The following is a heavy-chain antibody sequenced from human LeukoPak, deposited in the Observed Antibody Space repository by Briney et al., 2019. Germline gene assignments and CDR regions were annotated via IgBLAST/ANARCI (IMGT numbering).Heavy chain of an antibody. J-gene: IGHJ2*01. Sequence: NSSETLSLTCTVSGGSISSYYWSWIRQPPGKGLEWIGYIYYSGSTNYNPSLKSRVTISVDTSKNQFSLKLSPVTAADTAVYYCASSDGSGWYFDLWGRGTLVTVSS. D-gene: IGHD5-24*01. V-gene: IGHV4-59*01. CDR3: ASSDGSGWYFDL. CDR1: GGSISSYY. CDR2: IYYSGST.